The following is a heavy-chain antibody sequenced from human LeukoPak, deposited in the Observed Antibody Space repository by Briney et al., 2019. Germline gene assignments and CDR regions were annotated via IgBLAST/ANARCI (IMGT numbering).Heavy chain of an antibody. V-gene: IGHV1-18*01. CDR2: ISAYNGNT. D-gene: IGHD3-10*01. CDR3: ARVLWFGELTYGMDV. Sequence: ASVKVSCRASGYTFTSYGISWVRQAPGQGLEWMGWISAYNGNTNYAQKLQGRVTMTTDTSTSTAYMELSRLRSDDTAVYYCARVLWFGELTYGMDVWGQGTTVTVSS. J-gene: IGHJ6*02. CDR1: GYTFTSYG.